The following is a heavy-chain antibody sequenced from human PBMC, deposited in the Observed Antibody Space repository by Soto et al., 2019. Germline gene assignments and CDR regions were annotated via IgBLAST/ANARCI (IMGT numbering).Heavy chain of an antibody. CDR2: IYSGGTT. J-gene: IGHJ4*02. Sequence: GGSLRLSCAASGFTFSSYAMNWVRQAPGKGLEWVSVIYSGGTTVYADSVKGRFTISRDKAKNTLYLQMNRLRADDTAMYYCATYSSAIPDFDYWGQGTLVTVSS. D-gene: IGHD6-25*01. CDR3: ATYSSAIPDFDY. CDR1: GFTFSSYA. V-gene: IGHV3-53*01.